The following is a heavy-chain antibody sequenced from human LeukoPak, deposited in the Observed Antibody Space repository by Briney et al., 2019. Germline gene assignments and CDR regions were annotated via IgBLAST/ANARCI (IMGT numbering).Heavy chain of an antibody. CDR1: GGSISSYY. D-gene: IGHD3-9*01. Sequence: SETLSLTCTVSGGSISSYYWSWIRQPPGKGLEWIGYIYYSGSTNYNPSLESRVTISVDTSKNQFSLKLSSVTAADTAVYYCARTHYDILTGYPYYFDYWGQGTLVTVSS. J-gene: IGHJ4*02. CDR2: IYYSGST. CDR3: ARTHYDILTGYPYYFDY. V-gene: IGHV4-59*01.